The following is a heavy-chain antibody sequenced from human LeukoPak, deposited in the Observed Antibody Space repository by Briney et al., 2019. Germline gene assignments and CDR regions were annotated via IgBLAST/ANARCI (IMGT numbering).Heavy chain of an antibody. D-gene: IGHD3-3*01. CDR3: AREDFAQDPDYYYYYGMDV. V-gene: IGHV3-30*04. CDR2: ILYDGSNE. Sequence: GGSLRLSCAASGFTFSSYAMHWVRQAPGKGLEWVAVILYDGSNEYYADSVKGRFTISRDNSKNTLYLQMNSLRAEDTAVYYCAREDFAQDPDYYYYYGMDVWGQGTTVTVSS. CDR1: GFTFSSYA. J-gene: IGHJ6*02.